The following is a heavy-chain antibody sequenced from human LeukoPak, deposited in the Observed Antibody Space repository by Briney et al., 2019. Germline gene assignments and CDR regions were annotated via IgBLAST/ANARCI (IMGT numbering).Heavy chain of an antibody. CDR2: INPNTGGT. J-gene: IGHJ5*02. D-gene: IGHD5-24*01. Sequence: ASVKVSCKASGYIFTGYYMHWVRQAPGQGLEWMGWINPNTGGTNYAQKFQGRVTNTRDRSITAAYIELSGLTSDVSDVYYWARVLRDDYNHLRFAPWGQGTLVTVSS. V-gene: IGHV1-2*01. CDR1: GYIFTGYY. CDR3: ARVLRDDYNHLRFAP.